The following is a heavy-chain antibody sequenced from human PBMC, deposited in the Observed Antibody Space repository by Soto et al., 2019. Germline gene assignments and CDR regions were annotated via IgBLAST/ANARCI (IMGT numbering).Heavy chain of an antibody. J-gene: IGHJ1*01. CDR2: IKSKANGGTA. CDR1: EFTFRNAW. V-gene: IGHV3-15*01. CDR3: TTEPPLQY. Sequence: EVQLVESGGGLVKPGGSLRLSCAVSEFTFRNAWMSWVRQAPGKGLEWVGRIKSKANGGTADLAAPVKGRFTISRDDSKNTLYLQMNSLKIEDTAVYYCTTEPPLQYWGQGTLVTVSS.